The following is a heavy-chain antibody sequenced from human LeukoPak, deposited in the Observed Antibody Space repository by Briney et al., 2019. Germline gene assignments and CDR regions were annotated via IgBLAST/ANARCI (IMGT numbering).Heavy chain of an antibody. CDR1: GYTFTSYG. Sequence: ASVKVSCKASGYTFTSYGISWVRQAPGQGLEWMGWINTNTGNPTYAQGFTGRFVFSLDTSVSTAYLQISSLKAEDTAVYYCARGGLRYFDWLSYYYYGMDVWGQGTTVTVSS. J-gene: IGHJ6*02. CDR3: ARGGLRYFDWLSYYYYGMDV. CDR2: INTNTGNP. V-gene: IGHV7-4-1*02. D-gene: IGHD3-9*01.